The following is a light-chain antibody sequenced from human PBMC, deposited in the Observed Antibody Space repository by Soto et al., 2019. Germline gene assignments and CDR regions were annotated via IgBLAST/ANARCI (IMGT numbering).Light chain of an antibody. CDR1: QGISSY. Sequence: DIQLTQSPSFLSASVGDRVTITCRASQGISSYLAWYQQKPGKAPKLLIYAASTLQYGVPSRFSGSGSGTEFSLTISSLQPDDVATYYCQKYNSAPLTFGQGTRLEIK. J-gene: IGKJ5*01. CDR3: QKYNSAPLT. V-gene: IGKV1-9*01. CDR2: AAS.